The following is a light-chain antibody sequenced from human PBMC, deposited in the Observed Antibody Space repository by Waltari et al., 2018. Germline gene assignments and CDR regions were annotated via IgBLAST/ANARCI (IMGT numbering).Light chain of an antibody. CDR2: EAS. CDR1: SSDVGSYNL. J-gene: IGLJ1*01. V-gene: IGLV2-23*01. CDR3: CSYAGSSTRYV. Sequence: QSALTQLASGSGSPGQSITIPCIGTSSDVGSYNLVSWSQQHPGKTPKLMIYEASKRPSGVSNRFSGSKSGNPASLTISGLQAEDEADYYCCSYAGSSTRYVFGTGTKVTVL.